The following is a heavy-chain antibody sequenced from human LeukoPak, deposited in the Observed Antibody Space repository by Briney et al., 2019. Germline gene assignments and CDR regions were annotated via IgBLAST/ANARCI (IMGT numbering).Heavy chain of an antibody. D-gene: IGHD5-24*01. V-gene: IGHV1-2*02. J-gene: IGHJ4*02. CDR1: GYTFTAYY. CDR2: INPSSGAT. Sequence: ASVKVSCKASGYTFTAYYLHWVRQAPGQGLEWMGWINPSSGATKYVQKFQARVTMTRDTSIRTAYMELNSLRSDDTAVYYCVRPRDGYTGPFDYWGQGSLVTVSP. CDR3: VRPRDGYTGPFDY.